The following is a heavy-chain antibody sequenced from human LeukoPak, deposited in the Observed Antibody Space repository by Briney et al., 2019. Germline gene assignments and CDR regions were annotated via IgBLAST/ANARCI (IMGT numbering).Heavy chain of an antibody. D-gene: IGHD6-13*01. CDR1: GGSITSGNW. V-gene: IGHV4-4*02. J-gene: IGHJ5*02. CDR3: ARGVPAAGSIRFDP. Sequence: PSGALSLTCAVSGGSITSGNWWGWVRQPPGKGLEWVGEIYHSGSTNYNPSLKSRVTISVDKSKNQFSLILNSVTAADTAVYYCARGVPAAGSIRFDPWGQGTLVTVSS. CDR2: IYHSGST.